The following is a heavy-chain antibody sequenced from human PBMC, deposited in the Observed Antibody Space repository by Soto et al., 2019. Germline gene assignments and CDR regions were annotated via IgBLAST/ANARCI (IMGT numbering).Heavy chain of an antibody. CDR1: GFTLSRYA. D-gene: IGHD5-18*01. Sequence: GVSLRLSCAASGFTLSRYAMSWVRQAPGKGLEWVSAISGSGGSTYYADSVKGRFTISRDNSKNTLYLQMNSLKAEDTAVYYCAKDLPSSYGSYYYYGMDVWGQGTTVTVSS. V-gene: IGHV3-23*01. CDR2: ISGSGGST. J-gene: IGHJ6*02. CDR3: AKDLPSSYGSYYYYGMDV.